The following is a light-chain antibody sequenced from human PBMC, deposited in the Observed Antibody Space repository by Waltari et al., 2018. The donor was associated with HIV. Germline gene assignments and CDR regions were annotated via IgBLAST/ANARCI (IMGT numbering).Light chain of an antibody. Sequence: QSVLTQPPAVSAAPGQKVTLSCSGTTSNIGKNFVSWYQKLPGTAPKLLIFDNHKRPSGVSDRFSASKSATSATLDITGLHTGDEAEYYCGTWDTSLNAGVFGGGTKVSVL. CDR2: DNH. V-gene: IGLV1-51*01. CDR1: TSNIGKNF. J-gene: IGLJ2*01. CDR3: GTWDTSLNAGV.